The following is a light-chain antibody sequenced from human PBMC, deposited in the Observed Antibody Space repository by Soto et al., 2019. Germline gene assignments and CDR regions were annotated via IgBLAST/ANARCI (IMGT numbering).Light chain of an antibody. CDR3: QHYGGSPSFT. Sequence: EIVLTQSPGTLSLSPGERATLSCRASQSVSSSYLGWYQQKPGQAPRLLIYGASGRATGIPDRFSGSGSGTDFTLTISRLEPEDFAVYYYQHYGGSPSFTFGPGTKVDIK. J-gene: IGKJ3*01. CDR1: QSVSSSY. CDR2: GAS. V-gene: IGKV3-20*01.